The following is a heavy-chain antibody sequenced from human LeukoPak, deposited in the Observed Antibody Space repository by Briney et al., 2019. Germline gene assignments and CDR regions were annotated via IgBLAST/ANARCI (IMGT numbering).Heavy chain of an antibody. V-gene: IGHV3-7*01. D-gene: IGHD5-18*01. CDR3: ARYSYGYVDYFDY. Sequence: GGSLRLSCAASGFTFSSYWMSWVRQAPGKGLEWVANIKQDGSEKYYVDSVKGRFTISRDNAKNSLYLQMNSLRAEDTAVYYCARYSYGYVDYFDYWGQGTLVTVSS. J-gene: IGHJ4*02. CDR1: GFTFSSYW. CDR2: IKQDGSEK.